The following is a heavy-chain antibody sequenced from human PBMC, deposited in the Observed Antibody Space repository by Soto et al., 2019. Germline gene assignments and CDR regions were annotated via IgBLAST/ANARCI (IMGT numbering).Heavy chain of an antibody. V-gene: IGHV1-69*06. CDR3: ASSSVNNYGVGTNYYFDY. Sequence: QVQLVQSGAEVKKPGSSVKVSCKTSGGTFSTYSIVWVRQAPGAGLEWMGGIIPIFGTANYAKKFKDRVTITADKSTNTAFMELSSLKSEDTAMYYCASSSVNNYGVGTNYYFDYWCQGTLVTVSS. J-gene: IGHJ4*02. CDR2: IIPIFGTA. CDR1: GGTFSTYS. D-gene: IGHD5-18*01.